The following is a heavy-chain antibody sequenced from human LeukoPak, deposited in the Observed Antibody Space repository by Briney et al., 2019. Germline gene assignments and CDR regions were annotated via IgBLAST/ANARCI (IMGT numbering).Heavy chain of an antibody. CDR1: GYTFTGYY. J-gene: IGHJ4*02. CDR3: ARLMSGSYQSADY. V-gene: IGHV1-2*02. D-gene: IGHD1-26*01. CDR2: INPNSGGT. Sequence: ASVKVSCKASGYTFTGYYMHWVRQAPGQGLERMGWINPNSGGTNYAQKFQGRVTMTRDTSISTAYMELSRLRSDDTAVYYCARLMSGSYQSADYWGQGTLVTVSS.